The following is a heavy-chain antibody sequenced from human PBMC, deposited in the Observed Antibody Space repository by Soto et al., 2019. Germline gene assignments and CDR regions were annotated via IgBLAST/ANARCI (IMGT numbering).Heavy chain of an antibody. V-gene: IGHV1-58*01. CDR3: AAHPILRYFDWLLLLDY. D-gene: IGHD3-9*01. J-gene: IGHJ4*02. CDR2: IVVGSGNT. Sequence: QMQLVQSGPEVKKPGTSVKVSCKASGFTFTSSAVQWVRQARGQRREWIGWIVVGSGNTNYAQKFQERVTITRDMSTSTAYMELSILRSEETAVYYCAAHPILRYFDWLLLLDYWGQGTLVTVSS. CDR1: GFTFTSSA.